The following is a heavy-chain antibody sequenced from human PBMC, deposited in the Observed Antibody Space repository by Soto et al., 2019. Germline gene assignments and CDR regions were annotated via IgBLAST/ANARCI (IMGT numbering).Heavy chain of an antibody. CDR3: ARLNALKDRFWSGYAIDY. CDR2: IYYSGST. J-gene: IGHJ4*02. CDR1: GGSISSGGYY. V-gene: IGHV4-31*03. D-gene: IGHD3-3*01. Sequence: SETLSLTCTVSGGSISSGGYYWSWIRQHPGKGLEWIGYIYYSGSTYYNPSLKSRVTISVDTSKNQFSLKLSSVTAADTAVYYCARLNALKDRFWSGYAIDYWGQGTLVTVSS.